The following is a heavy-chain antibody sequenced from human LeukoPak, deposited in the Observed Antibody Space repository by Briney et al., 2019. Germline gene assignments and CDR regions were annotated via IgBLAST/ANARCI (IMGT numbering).Heavy chain of an antibody. CDR2: IIPTFGTA. CDR3: ALVRVRVRAYYYYMDV. D-gene: IGHD3-10*01. Sequence: ASVKVSCKASGYTFTSYAMHWVRQAPGQGLEWMGGIIPTFGTANYAQKFQGRVTITADESTSTAYMELSSLRSEDTAVYYCALVRVRVRAYYYYMDVWGKGTTVTISS. V-gene: IGHV1-69*13. CDR1: GYTFTSYA. J-gene: IGHJ6*03.